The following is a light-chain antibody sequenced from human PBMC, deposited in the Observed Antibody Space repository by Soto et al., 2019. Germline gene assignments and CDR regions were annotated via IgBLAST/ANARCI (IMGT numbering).Light chain of an antibody. V-gene: IGLV2-14*01. CDR3: SSYTSRSTVV. J-gene: IGLJ2*01. Sequence: QSALTQPASVSGSPGQSITISCTGTSSDVGGYNYVSWYQQHPGKAPKLVIYDVSNRPSGVSNRFSGSNSVNTASLTISGLQAEDEADYYCSSYTSRSTVVFGGGTKLTVL. CDR2: DVS. CDR1: SSDVGGYNY.